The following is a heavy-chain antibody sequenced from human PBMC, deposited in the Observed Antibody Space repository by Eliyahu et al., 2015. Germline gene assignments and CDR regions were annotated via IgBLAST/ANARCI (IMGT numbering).Heavy chain of an antibody. CDR3: ATGRERPEDAFDI. Sequence: QVQLQESGPGLVKPSQTLSLTCTVXGGXXSSVGYYWSWLRQHPEKGLEWIGYIYYTGSTYYNPSLKSRPDISLDMSKNQFSLKLTSVIVADTAIYYCATGRERPEDAFDIWGQGTMVTVSS. V-gene: IGHV4-31*03. CDR2: IYYTGST. J-gene: IGHJ3*02. D-gene: IGHD1-1*01. CDR1: GGXXSSVGYY.